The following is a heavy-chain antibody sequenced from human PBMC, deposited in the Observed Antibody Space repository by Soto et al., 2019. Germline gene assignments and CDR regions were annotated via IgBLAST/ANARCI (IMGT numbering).Heavy chain of an antibody. Sequence: GGPMRLSCAASGVTFRRFEVHWVRQAPGKGLEWISYISSSGSTAYYASSVEGRFTISRDNANNSVYLQMDSLRAEDTALYYCTRAAWFPYLSFYWGQGALVTVSS. D-gene: IGHD3-10*01. J-gene: IGHJ4*02. V-gene: IGHV3-48*03. CDR1: GVTFRRFE. CDR2: ISSSGSTA. CDR3: TRAAWFPYLSFY.